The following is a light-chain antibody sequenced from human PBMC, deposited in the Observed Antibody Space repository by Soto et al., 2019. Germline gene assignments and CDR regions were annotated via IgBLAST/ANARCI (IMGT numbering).Light chain of an antibody. CDR1: QSVNSN. CDR3: HQYNNWPET. CDR2: GAS. J-gene: IGKJ1*01. Sequence: EIVLTQSPATLSVSPGERATLSCRASQSVNSNLAWYQQKPGQAPRLLIHGASTRATGIPARFSGSVSGTEFTLTISSLQSEDFGVYYCHQYNNWPETFGQGTKVDI. V-gene: IGKV3-15*01.